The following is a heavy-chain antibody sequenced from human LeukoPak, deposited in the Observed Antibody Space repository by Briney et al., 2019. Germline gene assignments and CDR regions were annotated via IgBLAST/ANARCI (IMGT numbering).Heavy chain of an antibody. V-gene: IGHV3-48*01. Sequence: PRGSLRLSCAASGFTFSSYSMNWVRQAPGKGLEWVSYISSSSSTIYYADSVKGRFTISRDNAKNSLYLQMNSLRAEDTAVYYCARDSGSYHYYFDYWGQGTLVTVSS. J-gene: IGHJ4*02. CDR2: ISSSSSTI. CDR1: GFTFSSYS. D-gene: IGHD1-26*01. CDR3: ARDSGSYHYYFDY.